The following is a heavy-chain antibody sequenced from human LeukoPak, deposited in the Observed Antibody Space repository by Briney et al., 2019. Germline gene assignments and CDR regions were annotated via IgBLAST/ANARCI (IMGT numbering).Heavy chain of an antibody. V-gene: IGHV1-2*02. CDR1: GYTFTGYY. J-gene: IGHJ6*03. CDR3: ARRTYYYGIYYYYYMDV. D-gene: IGHD3-10*01. Sequence: GASVKVSCKASGYTFTGYYMHWVRQAPGQGLEWMGWIIPNSGGTNFAQKFQGRVTMTRDTSISTAYMELSRLRSDDTAVYYCARRTYYYGIYYYYYMDVWGKGTTVTISS. CDR2: IIPNSGGT.